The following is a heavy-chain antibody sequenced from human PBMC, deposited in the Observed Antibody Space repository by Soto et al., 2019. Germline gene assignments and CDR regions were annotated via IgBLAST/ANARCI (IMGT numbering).Heavy chain of an antibody. CDR1: GFTFTSSA. J-gene: IGHJ6*02. CDR3: AADRPQGELLNYYYGMDV. CDR2: IVVGSGNT. V-gene: IGHV1-58*01. Sequence: SEKVSCKASGFTFTSSAVQLLLQARVQLLEWIGWIVVGSGNTNYAQKFQERVTITRDMSTSTAYMELSSLRSEDTAVYYCAADRPQGELLNYYYGMDVWGQGTTVTVSS. D-gene: IGHD1-26*01.